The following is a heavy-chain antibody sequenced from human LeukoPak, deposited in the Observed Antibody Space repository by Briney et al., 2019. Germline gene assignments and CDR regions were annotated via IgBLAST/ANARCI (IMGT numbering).Heavy chain of an antibody. CDR1: GGTFSSYA. V-gene: IGHV1-69*13. Sequence: SVKVSCKASGGTFSSYAISWVRQAPRQGLEWMGGIIPIFGTANYAQKFQGRVTITADESTSTAYMELSSLRSEDTAVYYCARDRERAPIDAFDIWGQGTMVTVSS. CDR2: IIPIFGTA. D-gene: IGHD1-26*01. CDR3: ARDRERAPIDAFDI. J-gene: IGHJ3*02.